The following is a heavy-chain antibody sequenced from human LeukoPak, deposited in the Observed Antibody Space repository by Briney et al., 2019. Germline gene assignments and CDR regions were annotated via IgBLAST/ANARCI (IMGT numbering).Heavy chain of an antibody. J-gene: IGHJ5*02. CDR2: ISSSSDYI. D-gene: IGHD2/OR15-2a*01. V-gene: IGHV3-21*01. CDR3: ARGKTSQNIVTRKTYNWFDP. Sequence: GGSLRLSCAASGFTFSSCNMNWVRQAPGKGLEWVSSISSSSDYIYYADSVKGRFTISRDNAKNSLYLQMKSLGAEDTAVYYCARGKTSQNIVTRKTYNWFDPWGQGTLVTVSS. CDR1: GFTFSSCN.